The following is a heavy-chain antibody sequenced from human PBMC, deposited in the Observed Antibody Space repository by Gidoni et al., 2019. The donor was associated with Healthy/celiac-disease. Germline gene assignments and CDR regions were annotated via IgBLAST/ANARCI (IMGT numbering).Heavy chain of an antibody. CDR1: GCTFSSYA. J-gene: IGHJ6*02. V-gene: IGHV1-69*01. CDR2: IIPIFGTA. Sequence: QVQLVQSGAEVTKPWSSVQVSCKASGCTFSSYAISWVRPALGQGLECMGGIIPIFGTANYAQKFQGRVTITADESTSTAYMELISLRSEDTAVYYCAREVSNYYGSGSYKAMDYYGMDVWGQGTTVTVSS. D-gene: IGHD3-10*01. CDR3: AREVSNYYGSGSYKAMDYYGMDV.